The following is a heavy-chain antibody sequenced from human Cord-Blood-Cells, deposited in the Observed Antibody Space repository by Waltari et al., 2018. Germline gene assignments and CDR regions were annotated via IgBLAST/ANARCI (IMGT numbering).Heavy chain of an antibody. Sequence: SYAMSWVRQAPGKGLEWVSAISGSGGSTYYADSVKGRFTISRDNSKNTLYRQMNSLRAEDTAVYYCAKDLRYYDSSGYLDYWGQGTLVTVSS. CDR3: AKDLRYYDSSGYLDY. J-gene: IGHJ4*02. CDR2: ISGSGGST. CDR1: SYA. D-gene: IGHD3-22*01. V-gene: IGHV3-23*01.